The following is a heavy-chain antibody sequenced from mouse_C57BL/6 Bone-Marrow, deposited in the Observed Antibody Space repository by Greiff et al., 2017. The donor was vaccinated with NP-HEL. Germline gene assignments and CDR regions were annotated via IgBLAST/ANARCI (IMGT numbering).Heavy chain of an antibody. V-gene: IGHV10-3*01. D-gene: IGHD3-2*02. Sequence: EVQLVESGGGLVQPKGSLKLSCAASGFTFHTYAMHWVRQAPGKGLEWVARIRSKSSNYATYYADSVKDRFTISRDDSQSMLYLQMNNLKTEDTAMYYCVRAPIDSSGYVDYAMDYWGQGTSVTVSS. CDR3: VRAPIDSSGYVDYAMDY. CDR2: IRSKSSNYAT. J-gene: IGHJ4*01. CDR1: GFTFHTYA.